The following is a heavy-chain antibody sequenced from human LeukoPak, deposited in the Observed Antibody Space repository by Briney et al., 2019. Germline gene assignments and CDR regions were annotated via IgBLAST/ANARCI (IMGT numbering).Heavy chain of an antibody. CDR2: IKRKTDGSTT. Sequence: GGSLRLSCAASGFTFSNAWMRWVRQAPGKGLEGVGRIKRKTDGSTTEYAGAEKGKLTIARDNSKNTLYLQMNSLKTEDTAVYYCTTDNGDYGRYFDYWGQGTLLTVSS. J-gene: IGHJ4*02. CDR1: GFTFSNAW. V-gene: IGHV3-15*01. D-gene: IGHD4-17*01. CDR3: TTDNGDYGRYFDY.